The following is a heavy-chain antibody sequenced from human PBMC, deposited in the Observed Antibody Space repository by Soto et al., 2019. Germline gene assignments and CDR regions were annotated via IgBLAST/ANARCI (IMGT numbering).Heavy chain of an antibody. V-gene: IGHV3-30*18. CDR3: AKEGIGAARPFDY. J-gene: IGHJ4*02. D-gene: IGHD6-6*01. CDR2: ISYDGSIK. Sequence: QVQLVESGGDVVQPGRSLRLSCAASGFTFSSYGMHWVRQAPGKGLEWVAIISYDGSIKYYGDSVKGRFTISRDNSNNTLYLQMNSLTTEDTAVYSCAKEGIGAARPFDYWGQGTLVTVSS. CDR1: GFTFSSYG.